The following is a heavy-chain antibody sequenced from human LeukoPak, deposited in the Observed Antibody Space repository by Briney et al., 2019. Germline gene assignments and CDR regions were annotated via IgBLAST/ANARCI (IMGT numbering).Heavy chain of an antibody. V-gene: IGHV3-23*01. CDR2: ISGSGGST. CDR3: TTGSIFGVVTYYYYMDV. J-gene: IGHJ6*03. CDR1: GFTFSSYA. Sequence: PGGSLRLSCAASGFTFSSYAMSWVRQAPGKGLEWVSAISGSGGSTYYADSVKGRFTISRDNSKNTLYLQMNSLKTEDTAVYYCTTGSIFGVVTYYYYMDVWGKGTTVTVSS. D-gene: IGHD3-3*01.